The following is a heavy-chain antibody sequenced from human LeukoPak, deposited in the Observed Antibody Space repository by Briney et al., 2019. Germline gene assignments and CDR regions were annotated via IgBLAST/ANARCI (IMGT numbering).Heavy chain of an antibody. CDR2: IWYDGSNK. J-gene: IGHJ4*02. V-gene: IGHV3-33*06. CDR1: GFTFSSYG. Sequence: PGGSLRLSCAASGFTFSSYGMHWVRQAPGKGLEWVAVIWYDGSNKIYADSVKGRFTISRDNPKNTLYLQMNSLRAEDTAVYYCAKERAAAIEGYFDYWGQGTLVTVSS. D-gene: IGHD6-13*01. CDR3: AKERAAAIEGYFDY.